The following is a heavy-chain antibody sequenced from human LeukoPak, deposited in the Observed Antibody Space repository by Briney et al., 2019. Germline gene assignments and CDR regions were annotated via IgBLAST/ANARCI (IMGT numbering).Heavy chain of an antibody. CDR2: IKQDGSEK. D-gene: IGHD7-27*01. CDR1: GFTFSSYW. V-gene: IGHV3-7*01. Sequence: GGSLRLSCAASGFTFSSYWMNWVRQAPGKGLEWVASIKQDGSEKYYVDSVKGRFTISRDNAKNSLYLQMNSLRAEDTAVCYCARGWGYFDYWGQGTLVTVSS. CDR3: ARGWGYFDY. J-gene: IGHJ4*02.